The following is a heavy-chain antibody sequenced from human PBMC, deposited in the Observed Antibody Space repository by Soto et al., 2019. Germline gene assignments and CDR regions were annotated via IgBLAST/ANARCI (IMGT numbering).Heavy chain of an antibody. Sequence: ASVKVSCKASGGTFSSYAISWVRQAPGQGLEWMGGIIPIFGTANYAQKFQGRVTITADESTSTAYMELSSLRSEDTAVYYCARKTISDCSGGSCSSGYFDYWGQGTMVTVS. CDR2: IIPIFGTA. J-gene: IGHJ4*02. D-gene: IGHD2-15*01. CDR1: GGTFSSYA. CDR3: ARKTISDCSGGSCSSGYFDY. V-gene: IGHV1-69*13.